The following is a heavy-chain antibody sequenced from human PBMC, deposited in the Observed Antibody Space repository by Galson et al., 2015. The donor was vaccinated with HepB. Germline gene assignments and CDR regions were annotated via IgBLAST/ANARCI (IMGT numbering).Heavy chain of an antibody. Sequence: SLRLSCAAPGFTFSGSAIHWVRQPSGKGLEWVGRIRSKTNNYATAYAASVKGRFTISRDNAKNSLYLQMNSLRAEDTAVYYCARDILWFGDYYYYGMDVWGQGTTVTVSS. CDR3: ARDILWFGDYYYYGMDV. CDR1: GFTFSGSA. CDR2: IRSKTNNYAT. D-gene: IGHD3-10*01. J-gene: IGHJ6*02. V-gene: IGHV3-73*01.